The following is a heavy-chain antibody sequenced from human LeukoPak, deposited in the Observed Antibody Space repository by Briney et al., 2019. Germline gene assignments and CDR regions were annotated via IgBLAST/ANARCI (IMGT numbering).Heavy chain of an antibody. Sequence: GGSLRLSCAASGFTFSSYSMNWVRQAPGKGLEWVSYISSSGSTIYYADSVKGRFTISRDNAKNSLYLQMNSLRAEDTAVYYCARGGWYGAFDIWGQGTMVTVSS. J-gene: IGHJ3*02. D-gene: IGHD6-19*01. CDR2: ISSSGSTI. V-gene: IGHV3-48*04. CDR3: ARGGWYGAFDI. CDR1: GFTFSSYS.